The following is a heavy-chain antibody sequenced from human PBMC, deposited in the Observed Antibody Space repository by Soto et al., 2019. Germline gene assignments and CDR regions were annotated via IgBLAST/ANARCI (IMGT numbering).Heavy chain of an antibody. D-gene: IGHD3-16*01. CDR2: INPNSGGT. J-gene: IGHJ6*02. V-gene: IGHV1-2*04. CDR1: GYTFTGYY. CDR3: ARAWGYYYGMDV. Sequence: DSVKVSCEAYGYTFTGYYMHWVRQAPGQGLEWMGWINPNSGGTNYAQKFQGWVTMTRDTSISTAYMELSRLRSDDTAVYYCARAWGYYYGMDVWGQGTTVTVSS.